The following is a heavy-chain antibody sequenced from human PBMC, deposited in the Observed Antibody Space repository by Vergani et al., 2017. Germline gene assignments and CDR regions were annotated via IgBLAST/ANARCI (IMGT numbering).Heavy chain of an antibody. J-gene: IGHJ4*02. V-gene: IGHV1-18*04. Sequence: QVQLVQSGAEVKKPGASVKVSCKASGYTFTSYGLSWVRQAPGQGLEWIGWISAYNGNTNYAQKFQGRVTVTTDTPTSTAYMELRSLRADDTAVYYCARDSYPGVRYFGGHWGQGTLVTVSS. CDR1: GYTFTSYG. D-gene: IGHD3-9*01. CDR3: ARDSYPGVRYFGGH. CDR2: ISAYNGNT.